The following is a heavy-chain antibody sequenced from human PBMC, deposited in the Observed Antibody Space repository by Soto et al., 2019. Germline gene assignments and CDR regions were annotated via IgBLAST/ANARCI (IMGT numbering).Heavy chain of an antibody. D-gene: IGHD6-13*01. CDR2: ISAYNGNT. Sequence: ASVKVSCKASGYTFTSYGISWVRQAPGQGLEWMGWISAYNGNTNYAQKLQGRVTMTTDTSTSTAYMELRSLRSDDTAVYYCARESSAGPPLYGMDVWGQGTTVTSP. CDR3: ARESSAGPPLYGMDV. J-gene: IGHJ6*02. CDR1: GYTFTSYG. V-gene: IGHV1-18*01.